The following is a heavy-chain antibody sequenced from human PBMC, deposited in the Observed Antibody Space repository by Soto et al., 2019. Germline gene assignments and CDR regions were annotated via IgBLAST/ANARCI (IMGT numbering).Heavy chain of an antibody. CDR3: SRRAPERFDP. CDR2: INHSGNT. CDR1: GGSIGTSAYY. D-gene: IGHD1-26*01. J-gene: IGHJ5*02. V-gene: IGHV4-39*01. Sequence: SETLSLTCAVSGGSIGTSAYYWGWIRQAPGKGLEWIGSINHSGNTYLSPSLKDRVTMSVDTSKNSFSLKLRSATAADTGLYYCSRRAPERFDPWGQGTLVTGSS.